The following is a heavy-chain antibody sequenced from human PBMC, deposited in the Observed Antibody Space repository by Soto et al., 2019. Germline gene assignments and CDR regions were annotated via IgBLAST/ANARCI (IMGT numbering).Heavy chain of an antibody. CDR3: ATGLYFFDY. CDR2: IKRDGSEK. Sequence: EVQLVESGGDFVQPGGSLRLSCAASGFTFNDYWMSWVRQALGKGLEWVANIKRDGSEKYYVDSVKGRFTVSRDNAKNSLFLQMNSLRAEDTAVYYCATGLYFFDYWGQGTLVTVSS. V-gene: IGHV3-7*01. CDR1: GFTFNDYW. J-gene: IGHJ4*02.